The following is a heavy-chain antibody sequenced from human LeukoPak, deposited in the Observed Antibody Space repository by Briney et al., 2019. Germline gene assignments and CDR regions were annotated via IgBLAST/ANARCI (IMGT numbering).Heavy chain of an antibody. Sequence: ASVKVSCKASGGTFSSYAISWVRQAPGQGLEWMGGIIPIFGTANYAQKFQGRVTITADESTSTAYMELSSLRSEDTAVYYCARNIYYASWGATFDIWGQGTMVTVSS. CDR1: GGTFSSYA. D-gene: IGHD1-26*01. J-gene: IGHJ3*02. V-gene: IGHV1-69*01. CDR3: ARNIYYASWGATFDI. CDR2: IIPIFGTA.